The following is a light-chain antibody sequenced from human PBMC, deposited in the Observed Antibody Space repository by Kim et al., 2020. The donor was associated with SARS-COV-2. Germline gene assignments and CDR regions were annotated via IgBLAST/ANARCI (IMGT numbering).Light chain of an antibody. J-gene: IGLJ2*01. CDR2: RNN. CDR1: SSNIGSNY. Sequence: GVTISCSGRSSNIGSNYVYWYQQLPGTAPKLLIYRNNQRPSGVPDRFSGSKSGTSASLAISGLRSEDEADYYCAAWDDSLSGHVVFGGGTQLTVL. CDR3: AAWDDSLSGHVV. V-gene: IGLV1-47*01.